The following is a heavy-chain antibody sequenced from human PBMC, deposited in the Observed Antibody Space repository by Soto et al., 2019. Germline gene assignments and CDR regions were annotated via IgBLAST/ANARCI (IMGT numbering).Heavy chain of an antibody. J-gene: IGHJ4*01. CDR1: GGSISSSSYY. CDR2: IYYSGST. CDR3: ARVGTAVTTKRPYDFDY. V-gene: IGHV4-39*01. D-gene: IGHD4-4*01. Sequence: SETLSLTCTVSGGSISSSSYYWGWIRQPPGKGLEWIGSIYYSGSTYYNPSLKSRVTISVDTSKNQFSLKLGSVTAADTAVYYCARVGTAVTTKRPYDFDYWGRGTLVNRLL.